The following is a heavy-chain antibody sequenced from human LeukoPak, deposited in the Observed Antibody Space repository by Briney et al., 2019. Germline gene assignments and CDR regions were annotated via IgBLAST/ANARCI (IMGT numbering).Heavy chain of an antibody. CDR1: GGSISSGDYY. V-gene: IGHV4-30-4*01. CDR3: AREAMITFGGVIH. Sequence: SETLSLTCTVSGGSISSGDYYWSWIRQPPGKGLEWIGYIYYSGSTYYNPSLKSRVTISVDTSKNQVSLKLSSVTAADTAVYYCAREAMITFGGVIHWGQGTLVTVSS. D-gene: IGHD3-16*02. J-gene: IGHJ4*02. CDR2: IYYSGST.